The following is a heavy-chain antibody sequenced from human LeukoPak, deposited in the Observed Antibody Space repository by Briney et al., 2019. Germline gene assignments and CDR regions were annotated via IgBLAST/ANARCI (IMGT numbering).Heavy chain of an antibody. D-gene: IGHD3-22*01. CDR3: ARVRGYYDSSGYDY. CDR2: IYYSGST. V-gene: IGHV4-61*01. J-gene: IGHJ4*02. CDR1: GGSVSSGNYY. Sequence: PSETLSLTCTVCGGSVSSGNYYWSWIRQPPGKGLEWIGYIYYSGSTNYNPALKSRVTISEDTSKNQISLKLSSVTAADTAVYYCARVRGYYDSSGYDYWGQGTLVTVSS.